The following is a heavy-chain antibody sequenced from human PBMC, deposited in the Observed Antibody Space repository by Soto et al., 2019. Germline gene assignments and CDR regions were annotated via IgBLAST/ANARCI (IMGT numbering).Heavy chain of an antibody. V-gene: IGHV4-34*01. CDR3: ARLRFLEWSKRSFDP. D-gene: IGHD3-3*01. CDR2: INHSGST. CDR1: GGSFSGYY. Sequence: SETLSLTCAVYGGSFSGYYWSWIRQPPGKGLEWIGEINHSGSTNYNPSLKSRVTISVDTSKNQFSLKLSSVTAADTAVYYCARLRFLEWSKRSFDPWGQGTLVTVSS. J-gene: IGHJ5*02.